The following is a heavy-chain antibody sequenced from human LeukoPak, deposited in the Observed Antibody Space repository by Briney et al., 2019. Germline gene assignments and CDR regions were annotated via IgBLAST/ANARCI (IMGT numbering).Heavy chain of an antibody. CDR2: RKQDGGEK. J-gene: IGHJ4*02. D-gene: IGHD3-22*01. CDR1: GFTFSSYW. V-gene: IGHV3-7*01. Sequence: GGSLRLSCAASGFTFSSYWMSWVRQAPGKGLEWVSNRKQDGGEKYYVDSVKGRFTISRDNAKNSLYLQMNSLRAEDTAVYYCARDVSYGYYYAYYFDYWGQGTLVTVSS. CDR3: ARDVSYGYYYAYYFDY.